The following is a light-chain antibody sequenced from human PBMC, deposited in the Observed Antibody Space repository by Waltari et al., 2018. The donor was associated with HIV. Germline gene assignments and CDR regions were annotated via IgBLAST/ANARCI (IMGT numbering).Light chain of an antibody. V-gene: IGKV1-27*01. CDR2: AAV. CDR1: HDISHY. J-gene: IGKJ1*01. Sequence: DIQMTQSPSPVSASVGDSVSITCRASHDISHYLAWYQVKPGKVPKLLIYAAVTLHSEFPSRFRGSGSGTDFTLTISSLQPEDIGTYFCQNYYSLPRTFGPVTRVE. CDR3: QNYYSLPRT.